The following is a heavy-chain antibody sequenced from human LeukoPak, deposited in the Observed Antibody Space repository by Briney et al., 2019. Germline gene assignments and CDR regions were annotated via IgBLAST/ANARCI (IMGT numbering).Heavy chain of an antibody. CDR2: ISWNSGSI. CDR3: AKGSAFTIIVVVIAYFDY. D-gene: IGHD3-22*01. J-gene: IGHJ4*02. CDR1: GFTFDDYA. V-gene: IGHV3-9*01. Sequence: GGSLRLSCAATGFTFDDYAMHWVRQAPGKGLEWVSGISWNSGSIGYADSVKGRFTISRDNSKNTLYLQMNSLRAEDTAVYYCAKGSAFTIIVVVIAYFDYWGQGTLVTVSS.